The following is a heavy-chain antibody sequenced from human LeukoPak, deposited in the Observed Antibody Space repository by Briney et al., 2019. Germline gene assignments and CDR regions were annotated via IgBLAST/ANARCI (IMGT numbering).Heavy chain of an antibody. CDR2: ISYDGSNK. V-gene: IGHV3-30*18. CDR1: GFTFSSYG. D-gene: IGHD5-18*01. Sequence: GSSLRLSCAASGFTFSSYGMHWVRQAPGKGLEGVAVISYDGSNKYYADSVKGRFTISRDNSKNTLYLQMNSLRAEDTAVYYCAKEGGYSYGLYGMDVWGQGTTVTVSS. CDR3: AKEGGYSYGLYGMDV. J-gene: IGHJ6*02.